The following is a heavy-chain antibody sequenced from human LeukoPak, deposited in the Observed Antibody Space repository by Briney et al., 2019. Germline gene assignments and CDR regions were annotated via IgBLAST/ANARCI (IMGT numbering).Heavy chain of an antibody. CDR3: ARDLVVGDAFDI. D-gene: IGHD2-15*01. Sequence: GGSLRLSCAASGFTFSSYWMSWVRQAPGKGLEWVANIKQDGSEKYYVDSVKGRFAISRDNAKNSLYLQMNSLRAEDTAVYYCARDLVVGDAFDIWGQGTMVTVPS. J-gene: IGHJ3*02. V-gene: IGHV3-7*01. CDR1: GFTFSSYW. CDR2: IKQDGSEK.